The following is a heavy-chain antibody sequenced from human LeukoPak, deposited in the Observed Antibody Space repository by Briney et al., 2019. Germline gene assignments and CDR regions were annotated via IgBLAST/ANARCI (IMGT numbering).Heavy chain of an antibody. Sequence: SVKVSCKASGYTFSDYYIHWVRQAPGQGLEWMGGIIPIFGTANYAQKFQGRVTITADKSTSTAYMELSSLRSEDTAVYYCASDGLYSSSFDYWGQGTLVTVSS. CDR2: IIPIFGTA. J-gene: IGHJ4*02. V-gene: IGHV1-69*06. D-gene: IGHD6-6*01. CDR3: ASDGLYSSSFDY. CDR1: GYTFSDYY.